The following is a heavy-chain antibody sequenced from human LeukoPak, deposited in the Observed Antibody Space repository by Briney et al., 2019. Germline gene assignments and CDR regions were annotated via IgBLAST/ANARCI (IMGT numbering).Heavy chain of an antibody. D-gene: IGHD3-16*01. CDR2: IYHSGST. CDR3: ARDSHNVWGTYFDY. J-gene: IGHJ4*02. V-gene: IGHV4-30-2*01. CDR1: GGSISSGGYS. Sequence: PSETLSLTCAVSGGSISSGGYSWSWIRQPPGKGLEWIGYIYHSGSTYYNPSLKSRVTISVGRSKNQFSLKLSSVTAADTAVYYCARDSHNVWGTYFDYWGQGTLVTVSS.